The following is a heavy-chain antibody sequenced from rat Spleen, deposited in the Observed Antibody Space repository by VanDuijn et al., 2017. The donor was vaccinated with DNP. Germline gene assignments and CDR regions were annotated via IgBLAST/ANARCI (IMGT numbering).Heavy chain of an antibody. CDR1: GFSLTSYH. Sequence: QVQMKETGPGLVQTTQTLSVTCTVSGFSLTSYHVHWVRQPPGKGLEWMGRVQSGGNTDYNSALKSRLSISRDTSKSQVFLKMNSLQTEDTAIYFCTRDYSATGYWGQGVMVTVSS. CDR2: VQSGGNT. V-gene: IGHV2S1*01. D-gene: IGHD1-1*01. J-gene: IGHJ2*01. CDR3: TRDYSATGY.